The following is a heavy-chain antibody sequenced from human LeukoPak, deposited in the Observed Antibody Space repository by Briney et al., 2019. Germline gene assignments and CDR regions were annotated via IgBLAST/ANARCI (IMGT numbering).Heavy chain of an antibody. CDR1: GFTFSDYN. CDR2: TRNSDNNM. Sequence: GGSLRLSCAASGFTFSDYNMGWMRQAPGKGLEWVSYTRNSDNNMFYADSVKGRFTISRDHAKYSVYLQMNSLRAEDTAVYYCARRIAGDGSHAFDIWGQGTMVTVSS. CDR3: ARRIAGDGSHAFDI. D-gene: IGHD6-19*01. V-gene: IGHV3-11*01. J-gene: IGHJ3*02.